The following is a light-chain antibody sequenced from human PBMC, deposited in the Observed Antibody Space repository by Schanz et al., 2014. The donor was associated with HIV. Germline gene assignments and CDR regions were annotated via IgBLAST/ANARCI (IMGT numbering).Light chain of an antibody. CDR3: LQYGSSPT. CDR1: QSISTY. V-gene: IGKV3-11*01. J-gene: IGKJ4*01. Sequence: EIVLTQSPATLSLSPGERGTLSCRASQSISTYLAWYQQKPGQAPRLLISVASNRASGIPARFSGSGSGTDFTLTISSLEPEDYAVYYCLQYGSSPTFGGGTKVEIK. CDR2: VAS.